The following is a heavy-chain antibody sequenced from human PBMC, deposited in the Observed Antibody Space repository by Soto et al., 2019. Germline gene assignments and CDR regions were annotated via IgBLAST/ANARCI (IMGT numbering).Heavy chain of an antibody. J-gene: IGHJ4*02. CDR1: GFVFSNYV. Sequence: EVHLLESGGGLVQPGGSLRLSCAASGFVFSNYVVSWVRQSPGRGLQWVAGISGSGGVTDYADSMKGRFTISRDNSKNTLYLQMHNLRFEDTAVYFCARRMFYGYKTFDYWGQGTLVTVSS. V-gene: IGHV3-23*01. CDR3: ARRMFYGYKTFDY. CDR2: ISGSGGVT. D-gene: IGHD5-18*01.